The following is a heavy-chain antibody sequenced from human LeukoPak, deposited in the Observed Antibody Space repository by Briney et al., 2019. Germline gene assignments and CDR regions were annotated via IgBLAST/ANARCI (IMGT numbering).Heavy chain of an antibody. Sequence: SETLSLTCAVYGGSFSSYYWGWIRQPPGKGLEWIGSIYYSGSTYYNPSLKSRVTISVDTSKNQFSLKLSSVTAADTAVYYCATNPYGDYFFDYWGQGTLVTVSS. V-gene: IGHV4-39*01. CDR2: IYYSGST. D-gene: IGHD4-17*01. CDR1: GGSFSSYY. CDR3: ATNPYGDYFFDY. J-gene: IGHJ4*02.